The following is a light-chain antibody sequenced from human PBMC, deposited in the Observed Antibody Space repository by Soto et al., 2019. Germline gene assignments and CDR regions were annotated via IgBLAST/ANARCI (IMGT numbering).Light chain of an antibody. Sequence: DIQMTQSPSTLSASIGDRVTITCRASQSISYFLAWYQQKPGKAPNLLIYDASSLESGAPSRVSGSGSGTQFTLTIYSLQPDDFATYYCQHYDSSSPWTFGQGTKV. CDR2: DAS. V-gene: IGKV1-5*01. J-gene: IGKJ1*01. CDR1: QSISYF. CDR3: QHYDSSSPWT.